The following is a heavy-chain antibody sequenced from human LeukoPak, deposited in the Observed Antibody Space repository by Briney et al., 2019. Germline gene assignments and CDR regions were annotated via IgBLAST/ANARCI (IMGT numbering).Heavy chain of an antibody. CDR1: GFTFSSYA. CDR3: AKDWRVVTARVFDY. Sequence: GSLRLSCAASGFTFSSYAMSWVRQAPGKGLEGVSAISGSGGSTYYADSVKGRFTISRDNSKNRLYLQMNSLRAEDTAVYYCAKDWRVVTARVFDYWGQGTLVTVSS. J-gene: IGHJ4*02. CDR2: ISGSGGST. V-gene: IGHV3-23*01. D-gene: IGHD2-21*02.